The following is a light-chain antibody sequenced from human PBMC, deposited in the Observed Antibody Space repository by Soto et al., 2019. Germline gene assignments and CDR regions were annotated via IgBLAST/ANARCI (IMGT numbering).Light chain of an antibody. Sequence: EIVMTQSPATLSVSPGERATLSCRASQSVGSDLAWYQQKPGQAPRLVIYDIFTRATGVPARFSGSGSGTDFTLTISSLQPEDVATYYCLQLNTYPWTFGQGTKVEIK. V-gene: IGKV3D-15*01. CDR3: LQLNTYPWT. CDR1: QSVGSD. J-gene: IGKJ1*01. CDR2: DIF.